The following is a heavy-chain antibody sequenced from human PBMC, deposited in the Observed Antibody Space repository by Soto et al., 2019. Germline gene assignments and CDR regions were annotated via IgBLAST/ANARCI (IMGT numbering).Heavy chain of an antibody. V-gene: IGHV3-9*01. D-gene: IGHD1-1*01. CDR2: ISWNSGSI. CDR3: AKSWNDEYYYYYYMDV. Sequence: GGSLRLSCAASGFTFDDYAMHWVRQAPGKGLEWVSGISWNSGSIGYADSVKGRFTISRDNAKNSLYLQMNSLRAEDTALYYCAKSWNDEYYYYYYMDVWGKGTTVTVSS. CDR1: GFTFDDYA. J-gene: IGHJ6*03.